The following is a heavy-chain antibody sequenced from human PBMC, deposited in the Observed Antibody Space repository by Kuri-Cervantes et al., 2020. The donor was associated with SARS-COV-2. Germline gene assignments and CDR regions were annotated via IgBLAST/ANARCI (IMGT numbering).Heavy chain of an antibody. CDR2: INPSGGST. D-gene: IGHD6-13*01. V-gene: IGHV1-46*01. Sequence: ASVKVSCKASGYTFTSYYMHWVRQAPGQGLEWMGIINPSGGSTSYAQKLQGRVNMTTDTSTSTAYMELRSLRSDDTAVYYCAGGHTSSSWDNWFDPWGQGTLVTVSS. J-gene: IGHJ5*02. CDR1: GYTFTSYY. CDR3: AGGHTSSSWDNWFDP.